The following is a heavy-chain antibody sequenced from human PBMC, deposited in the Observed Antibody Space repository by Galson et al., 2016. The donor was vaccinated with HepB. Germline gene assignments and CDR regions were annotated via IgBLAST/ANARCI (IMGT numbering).Heavy chain of an antibody. J-gene: IGHJ4*02. CDR3: AHSTVITFPNWSPARFDY. CDR2: IFWDDTK. D-gene: IGHD3-16*01. CDR1: GFSFTRREVGATSGVG. V-gene: IGHV2-5*02. Sequence: PALVKPTQTLTLTCTFSGFSFTRREVGATSGVGVGWIRQPPGKALEWLALIFWDDTKRFSPSLKNRLTITKDTSKDQVVLTLANMDPVDTATYYCAHSTVITFPNWSPARFDYWGQGALVTVSA.